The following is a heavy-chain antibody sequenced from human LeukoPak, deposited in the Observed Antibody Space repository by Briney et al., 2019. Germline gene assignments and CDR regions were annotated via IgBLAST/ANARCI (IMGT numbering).Heavy chain of an antibody. CDR2: INPNSGGT. CDR3: ASGFSSSYSFDSSGSYFDY. V-gene: IGHV1-2*02. Sequence: ASVKASFKASGYTFTGYYIHWVRQAPGQGLEWMGRINPNSGGTNYAQKFQGRVTITRDTSVSTAYMELSRLRSDDTAVYYCASGFSSSYSFDSSGSYFDYWGQGTLVTVSS. J-gene: IGHJ4*02. CDR1: GYTFTGYY. D-gene: IGHD3-22*01.